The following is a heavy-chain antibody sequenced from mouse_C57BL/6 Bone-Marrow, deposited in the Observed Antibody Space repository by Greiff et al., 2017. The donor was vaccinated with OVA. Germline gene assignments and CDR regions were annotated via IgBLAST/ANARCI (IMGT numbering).Heavy chain of an antibody. D-gene: IGHD2-4*01. Sequence: EVKLMESGGGLVKPGGSLKLSCAASGFTFSSYAMSWVRQTPEKRLEWVATISDGGSYTYYPDNVKGRFPISRDNAKNNLYLQMSHLKSEDTAMYYCARDVPLYDYEAYWGQGTLVTVSA. CDR2: ISDGGSYT. CDR1: GFTFSSYA. J-gene: IGHJ3*01. V-gene: IGHV5-4*01. CDR3: ARDVPLYDYEAY.